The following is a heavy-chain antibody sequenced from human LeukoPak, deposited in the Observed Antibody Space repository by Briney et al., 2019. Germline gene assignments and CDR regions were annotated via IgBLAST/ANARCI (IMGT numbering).Heavy chain of an antibody. V-gene: IGHV1-2*02. CDR1: GGTFSSYA. CDR3: ARYHDSSGYYYLT. D-gene: IGHD3-22*01. Sequence: ASVKVSCKASGGTFSSYAISWVRQAPGQGLEWMGWINPNSGGTNYAQKFQGRVTMTRDTSISTAYMELSRLRSDDTAVYYCARYHDSSGYYYLTWGQGTLVTVSS. CDR2: INPNSGGT. J-gene: IGHJ4*02.